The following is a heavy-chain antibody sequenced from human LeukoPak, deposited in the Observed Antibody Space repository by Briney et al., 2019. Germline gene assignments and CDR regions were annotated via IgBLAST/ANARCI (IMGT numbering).Heavy chain of an antibody. CDR2: IGARGRNT. CDR1: GFTFTRHA. CDR3: TKEPEILASGDWFDP. J-gene: IGHJ5*02. V-gene: IGHV3-23*01. Sequence: PGVSLRLSCAASGFTFTRHAMIWVPQAPGKGLEWVSGIGARGRNTYYADSVQGRFTIPRDNSQDKLFLQMHRLRDDDTAIYYFTKEPEILASGDWFDPWGQGTLVTVSS. D-gene: IGHD1-14*01.